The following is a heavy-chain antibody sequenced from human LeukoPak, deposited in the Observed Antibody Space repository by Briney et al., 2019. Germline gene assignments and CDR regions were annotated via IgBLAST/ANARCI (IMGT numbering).Heavy chain of an antibody. D-gene: IGHD3-10*01. J-gene: IGHJ6*02. CDR3: ARDSLYYYGKKANYGMDV. CDR2: IWYDGSNK. Sequence: PGGSLRLSCTASGFTFSSNWMSWVRQAPGKGLEWVAVIWYDGSNKYYADSVKGRFTISRDNSKNTLYLQMNSLRAEDTAVYYCARDSLYYYGKKANYGMDVWGQGTTVTVSS. CDR1: GFTFSSNW. V-gene: IGHV3-33*08.